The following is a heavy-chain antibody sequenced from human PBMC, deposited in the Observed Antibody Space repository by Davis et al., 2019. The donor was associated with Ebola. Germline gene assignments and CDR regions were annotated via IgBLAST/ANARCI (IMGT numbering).Heavy chain of an antibody. CDR3: ARAGDWGSYYYYGMDV. V-gene: IGHV3-11*01. Sequence: PGGSLRLSCAASGFTVSSNYMSWVRQAPGKGLEWVSYISSSGSTIYYADSVKGRFTISRDNAKNSLYLQMNSLRAEDTAVYYCARAGDWGSYYYYGMDVWGQGTTVTVSS. D-gene: IGHD7-27*01. CDR1: GFTVSSNY. J-gene: IGHJ6*02. CDR2: ISSSGSTI.